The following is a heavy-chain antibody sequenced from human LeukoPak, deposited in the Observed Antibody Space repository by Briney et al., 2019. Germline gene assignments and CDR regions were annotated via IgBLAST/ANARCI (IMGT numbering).Heavy chain of an antibody. CDR3: ARDYYDSSGPFGY. Sequence: GGSLRLSCAASGFTFSSYGMHWVRQAPGKGLEWVAVIWYDGSNKYYADSVKGRFTISRDNSKNTLYLQMNSLRAEDTAVYYCARDYYDSSGPFGYWGQGTLVTVSS. D-gene: IGHD3-22*01. CDR2: IWYDGSNK. V-gene: IGHV3-33*01. J-gene: IGHJ4*02. CDR1: GFTFSSYG.